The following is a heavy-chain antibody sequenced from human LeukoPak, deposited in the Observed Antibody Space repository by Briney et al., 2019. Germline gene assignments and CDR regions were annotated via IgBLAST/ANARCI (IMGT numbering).Heavy chain of an antibody. V-gene: IGHV1-3*01. CDR3: AREGYSSGYYHFQH. D-gene: IGHD3-22*01. CDR1: GYTFTSYA. CDR2: INAGNGNT. Sequence: ASVKVSCKASGYTFTSYAMHWVRQAPGQRLEWMGWINAGNGNTKYSQEFQGRVTITRDTSASTAYMELRSLRSDDTAVYYCAREGYSSGYYHFQHWGQGTLVTVSS. J-gene: IGHJ1*01.